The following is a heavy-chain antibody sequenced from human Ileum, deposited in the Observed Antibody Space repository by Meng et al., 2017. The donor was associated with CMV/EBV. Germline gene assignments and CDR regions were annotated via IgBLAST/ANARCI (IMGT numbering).Heavy chain of an antibody. CDR3: ARVTIAYSSHWYKYFDY. D-gene: IGHD6-19*01. CDR1: YPFTGYL. CDR2: ISPKTGDT. J-gene: IGHJ4*02. Sequence: YPFTGYLLHWVRQAPGQGCKGNGRISPKTGDTLFARKFQGQGTVTTDTSVNTAYMELTSLRSDDSAVYYCARVTIAYSSHWYKYFDYWGQGTLVTVSS. V-gene: IGHV1-2*06.